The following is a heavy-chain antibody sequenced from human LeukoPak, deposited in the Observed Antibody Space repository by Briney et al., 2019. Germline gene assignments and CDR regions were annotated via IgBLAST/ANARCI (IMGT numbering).Heavy chain of an antibody. J-gene: IGHJ6*02. V-gene: IGHV3-30*04. Sequence: GRSLRLSCAASRFTFSNYAMHWVRQAPGKGLEWVAVISYDGSNKYYADSVKGRFTISRDNSKNTLYLQMNSLRAEDTAVYYCARGDSSGWYSYYYYGMDVWGQGTTVTVSS. D-gene: IGHD6-19*01. CDR3: ARGDSSGWYSYYYYGMDV. CDR2: ISYDGSNK. CDR1: RFTFSNYA.